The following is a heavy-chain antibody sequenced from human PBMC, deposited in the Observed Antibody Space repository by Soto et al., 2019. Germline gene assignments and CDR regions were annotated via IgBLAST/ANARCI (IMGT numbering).Heavy chain of an antibody. CDR3: ARIRLSSGKGPPDY. CDR1: GFTFRSHG. CDR2: IWYDGSQK. V-gene: IGHV3-33*01. Sequence: QVPLVESGGGVVQPGRSLRLSCAASGFTFRSHGMHWVRQAPGKGLEWVAVIWYDGSQKYYADSVKGRFTISRDNSKNTMYLQMNSLRVEDMAVYYYARIRLSSGKGPPDYWGQGTLVTVSS. J-gene: IGHJ4*02. D-gene: IGHD6-19*01.